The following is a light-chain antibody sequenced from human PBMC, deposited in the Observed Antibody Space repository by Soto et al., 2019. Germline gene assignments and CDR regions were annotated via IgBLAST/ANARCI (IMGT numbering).Light chain of an antibody. CDR2: DAS. Sequence: EIVLTQSPATLSLSPGERATLSFRASQSVSSYLAWYQQKPGQAPRLLIYDASNRATGIPARFSGSGSGTEFTLTISRLEPEDFAVYFCQRYGRSQWTFGQGTKVDIK. CDR3: QRYGRSQWT. J-gene: IGKJ1*01. V-gene: IGKV3-11*01. CDR1: QSVSSY.